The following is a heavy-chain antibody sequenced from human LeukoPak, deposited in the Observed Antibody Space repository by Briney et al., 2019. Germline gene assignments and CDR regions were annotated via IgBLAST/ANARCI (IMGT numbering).Heavy chain of an antibody. Sequence: ASVKVSCKASGYTFTGYYMHWVRQAPGQGLEWMGWINPNSGGTNYAQKFQGRVTMTRDTSISTAYMELSRLRTDDTAVYYCARALRSGNYYEVDNWGQGTLVTVSS. CDR1: GYTFTGYY. D-gene: IGHD1-26*01. V-gene: IGHV1-2*02. CDR2: INPNSGGT. J-gene: IGHJ4*02. CDR3: ARALRSGNYYEVDN.